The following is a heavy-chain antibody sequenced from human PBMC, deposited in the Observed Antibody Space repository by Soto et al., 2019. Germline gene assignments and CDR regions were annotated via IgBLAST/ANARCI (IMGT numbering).Heavy chain of an antibody. CDR1: GDIVSSNSAA. D-gene: IGHD6-13*01. V-gene: IGHV6-1*01. CDR3: ARVTAAAGNFDY. CDR2: TYYRSKWYN. Sequence: PPQTLSLTCAISGDIVSSNSAAWNLIRHSPSRGLYWLGRTYYRSKWYNDCAVSVKSLRTMNPDRSNNELSLQLNSVTPQDTAVYYCARVTAAAGNFDYWGQGILVTVSS. J-gene: IGHJ4*02.